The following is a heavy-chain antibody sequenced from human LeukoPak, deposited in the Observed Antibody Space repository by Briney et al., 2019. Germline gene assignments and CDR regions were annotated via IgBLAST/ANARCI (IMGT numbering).Heavy chain of an antibody. J-gene: IGHJ3*02. V-gene: IGHV4-61*02. CDR1: GGSVTRGAYS. CDR2: IYTSGDT. CDR3: ARRILTGDYRRDAFDI. Sequence: SETLSLTCTVSGGSVTRGAYSWTWIRQPVGKGLEWIGRIYTSGDTKYNPSLKSRVTISVGASNNQFSLKLSSVTAADTAVYYCARRILTGDYRRDAFDIWGQGTMVTVSS. D-gene: IGHD4-17*01.